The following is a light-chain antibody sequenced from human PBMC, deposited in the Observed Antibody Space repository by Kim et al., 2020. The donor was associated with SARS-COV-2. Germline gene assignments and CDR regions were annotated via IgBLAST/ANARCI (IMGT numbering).Light chain of an antibody. J-gene: IGKJ1*01. CDR3: QQYDDWPPWT. CDR2: GAS. CDR1: QRVGSS. Sequence: SPGERATLSCRASQRVGSSVAWYQQKPGQAPRLLIYGASTRATDIPARFSGSGSGTEFTLTISSLQSEDLADYFCQQYDDWPPWTFGQGTKVDIK. V-gene: IGKV3-15*01.